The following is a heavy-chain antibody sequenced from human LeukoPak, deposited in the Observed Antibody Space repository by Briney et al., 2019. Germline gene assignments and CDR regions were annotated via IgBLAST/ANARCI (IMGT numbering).Heavy chain of an antibody. D-gene: IGHD2/OR15-2a*01. CDR2: IYARGST. Sequence: NSSETLSLTCTVSGGSISSGSYYWSWIRQPAGKGLEWIGRIYARGSTNYNPSLKSRVTISVDTSKNQFSLKLSSVTAADTAVYFCARDSHAYFDAFDIWGQGTMVTVSS. CDR1: GGSISSGSYY. V-gene: IGHV4-61*02. CDR3: ARDSHAYFDAFDI. J-gene: IGHJ3*02.